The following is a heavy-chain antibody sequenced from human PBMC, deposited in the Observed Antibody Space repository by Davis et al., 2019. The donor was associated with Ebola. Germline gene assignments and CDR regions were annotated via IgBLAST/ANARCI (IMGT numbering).Heavy chain of an antibody. Sequence: GGSLRLSCAASGFTFSSYGMHWVRQASGKGLEWVGRIRSKANSYATAYAASVKGRFTISRDDSKNTAYLQMNSLKTEDTAVYYCTISTPSTVTTDYWGQGTLVTVSS. CDR3: TISTPSTVTTDY. CDR1: GFTFSSYG. V-gene: IGHV3-73*01. CDR2: IRSKANSYAT. J-gene: IGHJ4*02. D-gene: IGHD4-17*01.